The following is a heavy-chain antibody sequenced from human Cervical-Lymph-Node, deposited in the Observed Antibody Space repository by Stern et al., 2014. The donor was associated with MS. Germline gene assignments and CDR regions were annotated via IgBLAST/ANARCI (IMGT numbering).Heavy chain of an antibody. CDR2: ISAYNGNT. CDR1: GYTFTSYG. Sequence: VQLVQSGAEVKKPGASVKVSCKASGYTFTSYGISWVRQAPGQGLEWMGRISAYNGNTNYAQKLQGRVTMTTDTSTSTAYMELRSLRSDDTAVYYCARDSVSVAVAGTADSDYWGQGTLVTVSS. CDR3: ARDSVSVAVAGTADSDY. D-gene: IGHD6-19*01. V-gene: IGHV1-18*04. J-gene: IGHJ4*02.